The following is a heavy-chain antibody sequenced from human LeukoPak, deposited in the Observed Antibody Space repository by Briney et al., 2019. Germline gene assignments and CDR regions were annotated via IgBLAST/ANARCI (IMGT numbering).Heavy chain of an antibody. CDR2: IISDGSTT. Sequence: GGSLRLSCAASGFIFSDYAMHWVRQAPGKGLVWVSRIISDGSTTDYADSVRGRFTISRDNAKNTLYLQMNSLRDEDTAMYYCTRDRARAGGEILDYWGQGTLVTVSS. J-gene: IGHJ4*02. V-gene: IGHV3-74*01. D-gene: IGHD3-10*01. CDR3: TRDRARAGGEILDY. CDR1: GFIFSDYA.